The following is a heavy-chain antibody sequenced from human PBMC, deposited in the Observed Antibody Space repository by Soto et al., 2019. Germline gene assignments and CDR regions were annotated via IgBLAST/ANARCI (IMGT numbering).Heavy chain of an antibody. Sequence: GGSLRLSCAASGFTFSSYAMHWVRQAPGKGLEWVAVISYDGSNKYYADSVKGRFTISRDNSKNTLYLQMNSLRAEDTAVYYCARGPGLYSSSSAEFGGGDYWGQGTLVTVSS. CDR2: ISYDGSNK. D-gene: IGHD6-6*01. V-gene: IGHV3-30-3*01. CDR1: GFTFSSYA. CDR3: ARGPGLYSSSSAEFGGGDY. J-gene: IGHJ4*02.